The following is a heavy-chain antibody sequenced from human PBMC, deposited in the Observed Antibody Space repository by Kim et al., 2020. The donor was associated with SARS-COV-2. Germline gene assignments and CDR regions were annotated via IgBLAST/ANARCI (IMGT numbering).Heavy chain of an antibody. V-gene: IGHV1-18*01. CDR2: ISAYNGKT. CDR3: AREYHFDRGGLCRF. CDR1: GYVFTSFG. D-gene: IGHD3-22*01. Sequence: ASVKVSCKGSGYVFTSFGISWVRQAPGQGLEWMGWISAYNGKTNYTQKFQDRITLTTETSTTTAYLELRGLRPDDTAMYYCAREYHFDRGGLCRFWGQGT. J-gene: IGHJ4*02.